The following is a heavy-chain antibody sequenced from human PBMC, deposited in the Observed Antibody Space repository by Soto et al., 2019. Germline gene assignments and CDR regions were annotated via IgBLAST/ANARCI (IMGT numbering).Heavy chain of an antibody. J-gene: IGHJ5*02. CDR3: PREGHGDWFDP. CDR1: GFTFSTYA. Sequence: QVHLVESGGGVVQPGRSLRLSCAASGFTFSTYAMHWVRQAPGKGLEWVATISDYGTNKYYADSVKGRFTISRNNSKATLYLQMNSLRAEATAVYYCPREGHGDWFDPWGQGTLVTVSS. D-gene: IGHD3-10*01. V-gene: IGHV3-30-3*01. CDR2: ISDYGTNK.